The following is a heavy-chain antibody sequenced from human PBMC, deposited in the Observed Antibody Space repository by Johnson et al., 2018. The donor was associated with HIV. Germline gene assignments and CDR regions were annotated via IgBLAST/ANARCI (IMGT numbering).Heavy chain of an antibody. D-gene: IGHD6-13*01. V-gene: IGHV3-11*04. CDR2: ISSSGSTI. Sequence: QVQLVESGGGVVQPGRSLILSCAVSGLTFSDYYMSWIRQAPGKGLEWVSYISSSGSTIYYADSVKGRFTISRDNAKNSLYLQMNSLRAEDTAVYYCARDRGSSSWYRDAFDIWGQGTMVTVSS. CDR1: GLTFSDYY. J-gene: IGHJ3*02. CDR3: ARDRGSSSWYRDAFDI.